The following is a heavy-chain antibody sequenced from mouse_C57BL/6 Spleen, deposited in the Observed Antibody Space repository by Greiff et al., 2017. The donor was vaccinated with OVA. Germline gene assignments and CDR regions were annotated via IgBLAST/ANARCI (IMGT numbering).Heavy chain of an antibody. CDR2: ISYDGSN. CDR3: ARDYGSSYGNFDY. D-gene: IGHD1-1*01. V-gene: IGHV3-6*01. CDR1: GYSITSGYY. J-gene: IGHJ2*01. Sequence: EVKLMESGPGLVKPSQSLSLTCSVTGYSITSGYYWNWIRQFPGNKLEWMGYISYDGSNNYNPSLKNRISITRDTSKNQFFLKLNSGTTEDTATYYCARDYGSSYGNFDYWGQGTTLTVSS.